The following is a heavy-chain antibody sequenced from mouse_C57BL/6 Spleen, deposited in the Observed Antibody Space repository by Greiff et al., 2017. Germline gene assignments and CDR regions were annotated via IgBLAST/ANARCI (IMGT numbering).Heavy chain of an antibody. V-gene: IGHV1-50*01. CDR2: IDPSDSYT. J-gene: IGHJ3*01. CDR1: GYTFTSYW. CDR3: ARRGRDYGSSDWFAY. D-gene: IGHD1-1*01. Sequence: QVQLQQPGAELVKPGASVKLTCKASGYTFTSYWMQWVKQRPGQGLEWIGEIDPSDSYTNYNQKFKGKATLTVDTSSSTAYMQLSSLTSEDSAVYYCARRGRDYGSSDWFAYWGQGTLVTVSA.